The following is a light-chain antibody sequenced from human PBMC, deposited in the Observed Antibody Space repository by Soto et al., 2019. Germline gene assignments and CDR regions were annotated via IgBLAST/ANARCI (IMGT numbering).Light chain of an antibody. J-gene: IGKJ5*01. CDR1: QDINTY. V-gene: IGKV1-9*01. CDR3: QQRKSYPIT. Sequence: DIQLTQSPSFLSASVGDRVTITCRASQDINTYLAWYQQKPGKAPKVLIFAASTLQNGVPSRFSGSGSGTEFTVTITSLQPEDFATYYCQQRKSYPITFGQGTRLEMK. CDR2: AAS.